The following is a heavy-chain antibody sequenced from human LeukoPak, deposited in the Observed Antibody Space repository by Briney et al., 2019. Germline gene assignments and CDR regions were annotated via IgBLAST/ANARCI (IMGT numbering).Heavy chain of an antibody. V-gene: IGHV4-59*01. CDR3: ARVWYSSSPRLGYFDY. J-gene: IGHJ4*02. D-gene: IGHD6-6*01. CDR1: GGSISSDY. CDR2: VYYSGST. Sequence: SETLSLTCTVSGGSISSDYWNWIRQPPEKGLEWIGYVYYSGSTNYNPSLKSRVTLSIDTSKNQFSLKLSSVTAADTAVYYCARVWYSSSPRLGYFDYWGQGTLVTVSS.